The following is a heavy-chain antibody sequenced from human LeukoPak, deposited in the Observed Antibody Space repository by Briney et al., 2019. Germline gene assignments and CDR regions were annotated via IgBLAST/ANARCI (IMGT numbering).Heavy chain of an antibody. CDR1: GGSISSGGYY. CDR3: ERGVAADDKNFDY. Sequence: SETLSLTCTVSGGSISSGGYYWSWIRQHPGKGLEWIGYIYYSGSTYYNPSLKSRVTISVDTSKNQFSLKLSSVTAADTAVYDCERGVAADDKNFDYWGQGTLVTVSS. D-gene: IGHD6-13*01. V-gene: IGHV4-31*03. CDR2: IYYSGST. J-gene: IGHJ4*02.